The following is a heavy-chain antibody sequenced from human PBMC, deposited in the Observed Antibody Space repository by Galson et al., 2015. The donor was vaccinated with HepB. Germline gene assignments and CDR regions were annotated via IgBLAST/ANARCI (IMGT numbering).Heavy chain of an antibody. Sequence: AVKVSCKASGYTFTSYGISWVRQAPGQGLEWMGWISAYNGNTNYAQKLQGRVTMTTDTSTSTAYMELRSLRSDDTAVYYCARKVHFDWLLGNNWFDPWGQGTLVTVSS. CDR3: ARKVHFDWLLGNNWFDP. CDR2: ISAYNGNT. J-gene: IGHJ5*02. V-gene: IGHV1-18*04. CDR1: GYTFTSYG. D-gene: IGHD3-9*01.